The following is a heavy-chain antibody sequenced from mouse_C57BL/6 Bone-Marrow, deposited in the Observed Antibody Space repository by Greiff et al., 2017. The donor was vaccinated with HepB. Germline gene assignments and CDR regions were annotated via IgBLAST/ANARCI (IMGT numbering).Heavy chain of an antibody. CDR1: GFNIKDDY. V-gene: IGHV14-4*01. CDR2: IDPENGDT. J-gene: IGHJ3*01. Sequence: VQLQQSGAELVRPGASVKLSCTASGFNIKDDYMHWVKQRPEQGLEWIGWIDPENGDTEYASKFQGKATITADTSSNPAYLQLSSLTSEDTAVYYCTPAWFAYWGQGTLVTVSA. CDR3: TPAWFAY.